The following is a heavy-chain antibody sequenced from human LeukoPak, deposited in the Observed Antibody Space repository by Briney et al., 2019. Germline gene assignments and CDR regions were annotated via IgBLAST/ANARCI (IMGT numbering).Heavy chain of an antibody. J-gene: IGHJ5*02. CDR3: ARGITMVRGVRGWFDP. V-gene: IGHV1-2*02. CDR2: INPNSGGT. Sequence: ASVKVSCKASGYTFTGYYMHWVRQAPGQGLEWMGWINPNSGGTNYAQKFQGRVTMTRDTSISTAYMELSRLRSDDTAVYYCARGITMVRGVRGWFDPWGQGTLVTVSS. CDR1: GYTFTGYY. D-gene: IGHD3-10*01.